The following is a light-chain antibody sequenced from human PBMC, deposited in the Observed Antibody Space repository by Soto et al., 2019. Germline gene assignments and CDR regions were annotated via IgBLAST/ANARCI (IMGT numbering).Light chain of an antibody. CDR2: EVS. Sequence: QSALTQPPSASGSPGQSVTISCTGTSSDVGGYNFVSWYQQHPGKAPKLLIYEVSKRPSGVPDRFSGSKFGNTASLTVSGXXXXXXXXXXCSSYAGSYNWVFGGGTKLTV. J-gene: IGLJ3*02. CDR3: SSYAGSYNWV. CDR1: SSDVGGYNF. V-gene: IGLV2-8*01.